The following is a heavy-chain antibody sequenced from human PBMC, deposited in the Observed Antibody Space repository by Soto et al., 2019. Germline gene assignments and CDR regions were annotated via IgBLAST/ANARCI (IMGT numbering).Heavy chain of an antibody. V-gene: IGHV4-59*01. CDR2: IYNAGST. Sequence: QVQLQESGPGLVQPSETLSLTCTVSGASISTYCWNWIRQPPGKGLEWIGYIYNAGSTNYNPSLQSRVTISVDTSKNELSLKLSSVTAADTAVYYCARVPSPGSSSWYDVGFDYWGQGTLVTVAS. J-gene: IGHJ4*02. CDR3: ARVPSPGSSSWYDVGFDY. D-gene: IGHD6-13*01. CDR1: GASISTYC.